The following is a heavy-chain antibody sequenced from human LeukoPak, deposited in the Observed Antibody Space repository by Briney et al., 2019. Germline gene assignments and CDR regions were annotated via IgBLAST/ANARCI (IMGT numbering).Heavy chain of an antibody. CDR2: IYTNGNT. CDR1: GFIFRNYG. D-gene: IGHD3/OR15-3a*01. J-gene: IGHJ6*02. CDR3: AHLVWEYVGGLDV. Sequence: GGSLRLSCAASGFIFRNYGMTWVRQAPGKGLEGVSGIYTNGNTRYADSVRGRFTISRDNSKNTLYLQMHSLRVDDTAVYYCAHLVWEYVGGLDVWGQGTTVTVSS. V-gene: IGHV3-23*05.